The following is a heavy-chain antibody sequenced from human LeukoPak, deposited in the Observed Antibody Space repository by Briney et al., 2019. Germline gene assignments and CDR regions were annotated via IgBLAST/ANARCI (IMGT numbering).Heavy chain of an antibody. D-gene: IGHD3-3*01. V-gene: IGHV3-23*01. Sequence: QPGGSLRLSCAASGFTFSSYAMSWVRQAPGKGLEWVSAISGSGGSTYYADSVKGRFTISRDNSKNTLYLQMNSLRAEDTAVYYCAKGWSVDSGITIFGVVTPASFLDYWGQGTLVTVSS. CDR2: ISGSGGST. CDR1: GFTFSSYA. J-gene: IGHJ4*02. CDR3: AKGWSVDSGITIFGVVTPASFLDY.